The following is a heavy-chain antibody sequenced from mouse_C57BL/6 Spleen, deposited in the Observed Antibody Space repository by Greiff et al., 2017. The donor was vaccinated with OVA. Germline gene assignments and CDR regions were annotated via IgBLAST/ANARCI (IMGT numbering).Heavy chain of an antibody. V-gene: IGHV5-12*01. CDR1: GFTFSDYY. Sequence: EVKLVESGGGLVQPGGSLKLSCAASGFTFSDYYMYWVRQTPEKRLEWVAYISNGGGSTYYPDTVKGRFTISRDNAKNTLYLQMSRLKSEDTAMYYCARHDYSNYDWYFDVWGTGTTVTVSS. CDR2: ISNGGGST. CDR3: ARHDYSNYDWYFDV. J-gene: IGHJ1*03. D-gene: IGHD2-5*01.